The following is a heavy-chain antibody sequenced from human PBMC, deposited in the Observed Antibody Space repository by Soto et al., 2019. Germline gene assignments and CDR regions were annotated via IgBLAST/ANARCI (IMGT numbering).Heavy chain of an antibody. J-gene: IGHJ3*02. CDR1: GGSISSFY. CDR3: ARGYCSGGSCYWNDAFDI. V-gene: IGHV4-59*13. CDR2: IYYSGST. D-gene: IGHD2-15*01. Sequence: PSETLSLTCSVSGGSISSFYWSWIRQPPGKGLEWIGYIYYSGSTNYNPSLKSRVTISVDTSKNQFSLKLSSVTAADTAVYYCARGYCSGGSCYWNDAFDIWGQGTMVTVSS.